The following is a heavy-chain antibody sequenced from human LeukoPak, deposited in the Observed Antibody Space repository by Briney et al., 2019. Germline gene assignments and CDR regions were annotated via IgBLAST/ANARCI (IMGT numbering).Heavy chain of an antibody. J-gene: IGHJ4*02. CDR2: IYYSGST. CDR1: GGSISSSSFY. D-gene: IGHD3-22*01. V-gene: IGHV4-39*01. Sequence: SETLSLTCTVSGGSISSSSFYWGWVRQPPRKGLEWIGSIYYSGSTYYNPSLKSRVTISVDTSKNQFSLKLSSVTAADTAVYYCARQGVGAHMIVVVTPTEFDYWGQGTLVTVSS. CDR3: ARQGVGAHMIVVVTPTEFDY.